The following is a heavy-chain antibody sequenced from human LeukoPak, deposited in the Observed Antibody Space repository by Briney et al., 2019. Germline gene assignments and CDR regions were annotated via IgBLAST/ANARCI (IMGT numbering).Heavy chain of an antibody. D-gene: IGHD3-10*02. Sequence: PGGSLRLSCVVSGFTFSNYWMHWVRQAPGKGLVWVSRVNNYGSNTTYADSVKGRFTISRDNAKNTLHLQMNCLRPEDTAVYYCARGPNYYDRGFMDVWGKGTTVTVSS. V-gene: IGHV3-74*01. CDR1: GFTFSNYW. CDR2: VNNYGSNT. CDR3: ARGPNYYDRGFMDV. J-gene: IGHJ6*03.